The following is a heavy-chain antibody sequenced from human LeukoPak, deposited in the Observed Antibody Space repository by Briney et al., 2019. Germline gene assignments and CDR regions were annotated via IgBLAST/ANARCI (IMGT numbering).Heavy chain of an antibody. CDR1: GGSISRYY. CDR2: IHYSGST. Sequence: SETLSLTCTVSGGSISRYYWNWIRQTPGERLEWIGWIHYSGSTFYNPSLESRVTMSVDTSKNHISLKMNSVTAADTAVYYCARGPSVTTHYFDYWGQGTLVTVSS. CDR3: ARGPSVTTHYFDY. V-gene: IGHV4-59*12. J-gene: IGHJ4*02. D-gene: IGHD4-17*01.